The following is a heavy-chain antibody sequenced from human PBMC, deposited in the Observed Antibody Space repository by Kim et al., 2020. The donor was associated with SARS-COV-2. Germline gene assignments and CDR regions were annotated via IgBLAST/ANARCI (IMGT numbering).Heavy chain of an antibody. V-gene: IGHV3-21*01. D-gene: IGHD1-26*01. Sequence: GGSLRLSCAASGFTFNSYSMNWVRQAPGKGLEWVSSISSSSSYIYYANSVKGRFTISRDNAKNSLYLQMNSLGVDDTAVYYCASEREGATWGQGTLVTVSS. CDR3: ASEREGAT. CDR1: GFTFNSYS. CDR2: ISSSSSYI. J-gene: IGHJ5*02.